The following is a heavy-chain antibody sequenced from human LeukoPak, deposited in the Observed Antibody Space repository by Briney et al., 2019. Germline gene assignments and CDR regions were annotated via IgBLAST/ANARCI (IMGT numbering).Heavy chain of an antibody. Sequence: PGGSLRLSCAASGFTVSSNYMSWVRQAPGKGLEWVSVIYTGGGTYYADSVKGRFTISRDNSKNTLYHQMNSLRAEDTAVYFCASGRHCSGGSCHYLDAFDIWGQGTMVTVSS. D-gene: IGHD2-15*01. J-gene: IGHJ3*02. CDR1: GFTVSSNY. CDR2: IYTGGGT. CDR3: ASGRHCSGGSCHYLDAFDI. V-gene: IGHV3-53*01.